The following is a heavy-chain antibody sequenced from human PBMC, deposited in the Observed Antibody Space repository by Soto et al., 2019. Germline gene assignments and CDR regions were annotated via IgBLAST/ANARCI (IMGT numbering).Heavy chain of an antibody. D-gene: IGHD6-13*01. CDR1: GYTFTSYD. CDR3: ARRLSKSGYSSSWYIGY. V-gene: IGHV1-8*01. CDR2: MNPNSGNT. Sequence: ASVKVSCKASGYTFTSYDINWVRQATGQGLEWMGWMNPNSGNTGYAQKFQGRVTMTRNTSISTAYMELSSLRSEDTAVYYCARRLSKSGYSSSWYIGYWGQGTMVTVSS. J-gene: IGHJ4*02.